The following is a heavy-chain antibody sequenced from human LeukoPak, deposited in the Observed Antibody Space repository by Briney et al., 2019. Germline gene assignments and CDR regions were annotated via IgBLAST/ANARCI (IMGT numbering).Heavy chain of an antibody. D-gene: IGHD3-10*01. CDR2: IRRKDYGGTT. V-gene: IGHV3-49*04. CDR3: ARDLSRYGSGSYLGY. CDR1: GFTFGDYS. Sequence: PGGPLRLSCTASGFTFGDYSMNWVRQAPGKGLEWVGFIRRKDYGGTTEYAASVKGRFTISRDDSKSIAYLQMNSLRAEDTAVYYCARDLSRYGSGSYLGYWGQGTLVTVSS. J-gene: IGHJ4*02.